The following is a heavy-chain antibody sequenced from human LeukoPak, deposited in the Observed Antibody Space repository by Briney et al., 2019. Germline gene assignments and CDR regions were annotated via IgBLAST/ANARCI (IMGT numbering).Heavy chain of an antibody. J-gene: IGHJ5*02. V-gene: IGHV4-34*01. D-gene: IGHD3-22*01. Sequence: PSETLSLTCAVYGGSFSGYYWSWIRQPPGKGLEWIGEINHSGSTNYNPFLKSRVTISVDTSKNQFSLKLSSVTAADTAVYYCARGRGTMIVVAAGRWFDPWGQGTLVTVSS. CDR2: INHSGST. CDR3: ARGRGTMIVVAAGRWFDP. CDR1: GGSFSGYY.